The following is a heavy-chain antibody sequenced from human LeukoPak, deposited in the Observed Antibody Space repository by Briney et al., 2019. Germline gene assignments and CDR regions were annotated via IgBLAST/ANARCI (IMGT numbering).Heavy chain of an antibody. V-gene: IGHV4-61*02. J-gene: IGHJ3*02. D-gene: IGHD3-9*01. Sequence: SETLSLTCTVSGGSISSGSYYWSWIRQPAGKGLKWIGRIYTSGSTNYNPSLKSRVTISVDTSKNQFSLKLSSVTAADTAVYYCARVVFSTIHDAFDIWGQGTMVTVSS. CDR1: GGSISSGSYY. CDR2: IYTSGST. CDR3: ARVVFSTIHDAFDI.